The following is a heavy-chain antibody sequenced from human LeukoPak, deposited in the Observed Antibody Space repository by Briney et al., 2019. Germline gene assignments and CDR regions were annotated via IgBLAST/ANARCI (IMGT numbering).Heavy chain of an antibody. CDR3: AKGTVTVILN. CDR1: GFTFSDYG. J-gene: IGHJ4*02. Sequence: AGGSLRLSCAASGFTFSDYGMHWVRQASGKGLEWVAVISYDGSNKYYADSVKGRFTIFRDNSKSTLYLQMNSLGAEDTAVYYCAKGTVTVILNWGQGTLVTVSS. CDR2: ISYDGSNK. D-gene: IGHD4-11*01. V-gene: IGHV3-30*18.